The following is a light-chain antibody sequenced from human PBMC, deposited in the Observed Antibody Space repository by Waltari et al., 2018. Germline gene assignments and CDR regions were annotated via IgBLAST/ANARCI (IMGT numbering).Light chain of an antibody. J-gene: IGLJ1*01. CDR2: DIT. Sequence: QSALTQPASVSGSLGQSSIISCSETPDDVDILYLVPWYQRHPGRAPRLLIYDITQRPSGISDRFSGSKSGKTASLTISELQAEDEADYYCCSFAGYGIYVFGSGTHVTVL. V-gene: IGLV2-23*02. CDR1: PDDVDILYL. CDR3: CSFAGYGIYV.